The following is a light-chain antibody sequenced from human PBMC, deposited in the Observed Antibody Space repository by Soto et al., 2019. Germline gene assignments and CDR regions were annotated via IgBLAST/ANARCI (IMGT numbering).Light chain of an antibody. CDR1: QSVSNNY. V-gene: IGKV3-20*01. CDR2: GAS. CDR3: QQYGSSLLT. J-gene: IGKJ3*01. Sequence: IVLTQSPGTLSLSPGDRATLSCRASQSVSNNYLAWYQQKPGQAPRLLIYGASNRATGIPDRFSGSGSGTDFTLTISRLEPEDFAVYYCQQYGSSLLTFGPGTKVDIK.